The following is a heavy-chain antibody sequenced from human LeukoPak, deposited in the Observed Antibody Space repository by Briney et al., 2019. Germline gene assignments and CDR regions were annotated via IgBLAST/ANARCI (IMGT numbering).Heavy chain of an antibody. CDR3: ARLVSGAWYLDY. CDR2: INAGNGNT. CDR1: GYTFTSYA. Sequence: ASVKVSCKASGYTFTSYAMHWVRQAPGQRLEWMGWINAGNGNTKYSQKFQGRVTITRDTSASTAYMELSSLRSEDTAMYYCARLVSGAWYLDYWGQGTLVTVSS. V-gene: IGHV1-3*01. J-gene: IGHJ4*02. D-gene: IGHD6-13*01.